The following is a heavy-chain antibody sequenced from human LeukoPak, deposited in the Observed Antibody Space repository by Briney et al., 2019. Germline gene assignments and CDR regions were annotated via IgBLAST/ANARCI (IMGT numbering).Heavy chain of an antibody. CDR1: GLTFSSYA. CDR3: ARGGVNDFWSDDY. J-gene: IGHJ4*02. D-gene: IGHD3-3*01. V-gene: IGHV3-30*04. CDR2: ISYDGSNK. Sequence: PGGSLRLSCAASGLTFSSYAMHWVRQAPGKGLEWVAVISYDGSNKYYADSVKGRFTISRDNSKNTLYLQMNSLRAEDTAVYYCARGGVNDFWSDDYWGQGTLVTVSS.